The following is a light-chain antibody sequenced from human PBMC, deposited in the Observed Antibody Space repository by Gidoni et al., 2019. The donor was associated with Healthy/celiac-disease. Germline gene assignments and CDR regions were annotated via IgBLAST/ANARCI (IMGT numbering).Light chain of an antibody. CDR1: QGISSY. V-gene: IGKV1-9*01. CDR3: QQLNSYLT. Sequence: DIQLTQSPSFLSASVGDRVTITCRASQGISSYLAWYQQQPGKAPKLLIYAASTLQSGVPSRFSGSGSGTEFTLTISSLQPEDFATYYCQQLNSYLTFGPGTKVDIK. J-gene: IGKJ3*01. CDR2: AAS.